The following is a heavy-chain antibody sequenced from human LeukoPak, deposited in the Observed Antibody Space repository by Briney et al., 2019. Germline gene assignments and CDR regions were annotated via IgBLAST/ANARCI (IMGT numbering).Heavy chain of an antibody. CDR1: GYTFTGYD. J-gene: IGHJ4*02. Sequence: ASVKVSCKASGYTFTGYDMHWVRQDPGQGLEWMGWINPSGGGTSYAQKFQGRVTMTRDTSTSTVYMELSSLRSEDTAVYYCARAPNGDYGGLKTWYYWGQGTLVTVSS. D-gene: IGHD4-23*01. CDR2: INPSGGGT. CDR3: ARAPNGDYGGLKTWYY. V-gene: IGHV1-46*01.